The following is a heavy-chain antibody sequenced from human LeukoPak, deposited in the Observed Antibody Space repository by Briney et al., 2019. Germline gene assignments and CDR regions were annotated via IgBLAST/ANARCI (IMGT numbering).Heavy chain of an antibody. CDR3: AKFLPTHIVVANYYFDY. CDR2: ISGSGGST. J-gene: IGHJ4*02. Sequence: PGGSLRLSCAASGFTFSSYGIHWVRQAPGKGLEWVSAISGSGGSTYYADSVKGRFTISRDNSKNTLYLQMNSLRAEDTAVYYCAKFLPTHIVVANYYFDYWGQGTLVTVSS. V-gene: IGHV3-23*01. D-gene: IGHD2-21*01. CDR1: GFTFSSYG.